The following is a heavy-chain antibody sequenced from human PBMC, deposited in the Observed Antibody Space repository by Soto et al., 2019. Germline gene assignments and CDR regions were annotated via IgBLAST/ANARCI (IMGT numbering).Heavy chain of an antibody. J-gene: IGHJ6*02. CDR2: INHSGST. D-gene: IGHD6-13*01. CDR1: GGSFSGYY. CDR3: ARERAADYYYYGMDV. V-gene: IGHV4-34*01. Sequence: SETLSLTCAVYGGSFSGYYWSWIRQPPGKGLEWIGEINHSGSTNYNPSLKSRVTILVDTSKNQFSLKLSSVTAADTAVYYCARERAADYYYYGMDVWGQGTTVTV.